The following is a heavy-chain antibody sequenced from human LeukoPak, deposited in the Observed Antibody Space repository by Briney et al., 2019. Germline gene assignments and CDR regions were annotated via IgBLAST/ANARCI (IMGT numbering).Heavy chain of an antibody. Sequence: GGSLRLSCAASGLTVSSNYMNWVRQAPGKGLEWVSVIYSGGSTYYADSVKGRFTISRDNARNTLYLQMNSLRAEDTAVYYCAKDPRSMSIGYYFDYWGQGTLVTVSS. CDR3: AKDPRSMSIGYYFDY. J-gene: IGHJ4*02. CDR1: GLTVSSNY. V-gene: IGHV3-53*01. D-gene: IGHD2/OR15-2a*01. CDR2: IYSGGST.